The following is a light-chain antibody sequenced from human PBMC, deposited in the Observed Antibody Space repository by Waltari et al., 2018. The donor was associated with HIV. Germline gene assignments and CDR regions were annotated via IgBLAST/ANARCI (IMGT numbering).Light chain of an antibody. CDR3: QVCDSSSDAYV. CDR1: NIVSKS. V-gene: IGLV3-21*04. Sequence: SYVLAQPPSVSVAPGKTARITCGGNNIVSKSVHWYQQKPGQAPVVVIYYDSDRPSGIPERFSGSNSGNTATLTSSRVEAGDEADYYCQVCDSSSDAYVFGTGTKVTVL. J-gene: IGLJ1*01. CDR2: YDS.